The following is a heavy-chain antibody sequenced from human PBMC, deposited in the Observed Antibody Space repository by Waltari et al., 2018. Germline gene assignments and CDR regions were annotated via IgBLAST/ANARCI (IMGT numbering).Heavy chain of an antibody. Sequence: QLQESGPGLVKPSETLSLTCTVSGGSVSHNTYYWGWIRQPPGKGLEWIGSIYSSGSTYYNPSLGSRVTITVDTSKNQFSLKLTSVTAADTAVYYCARDIVIMENWFDPWGQGTLVTVSS. CDR1: GGSVSHNTYY. CDR2: IYSSGST. CDR3: ARDIVIMENWFDP. V-gene: IGHV4-39*07. D-gene: IGHD1-26*01. J-gene: IGHJ5*02.